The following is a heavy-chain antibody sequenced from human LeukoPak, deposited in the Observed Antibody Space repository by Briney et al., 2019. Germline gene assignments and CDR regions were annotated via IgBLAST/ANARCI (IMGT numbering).Heavy chain of an antibody. J-gene: IGHJ3*02. D-gene: IGHD4-23*01. CDR1: GFTFSSYE. CDR3: ARVNDYGGNDDAFDI. CDR2: IRSSGTII. V-gene: IGHV3-48*03. Sequence: GGSLRLSCAASGFTFSSYEMNWVRQAPGKGLEWVSYIRSSGTIIFYADSVKGRFTISRDNAKNSLYLQMNSLRAEDTTVYYCARVNDYGGNDDAFDIWGQGTMVTVSS.